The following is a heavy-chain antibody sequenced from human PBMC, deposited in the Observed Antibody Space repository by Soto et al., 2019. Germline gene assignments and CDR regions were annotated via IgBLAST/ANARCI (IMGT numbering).Heavy chain of an antibody. CDR1: GGSTSSYY. Sequence: PSETLSLTCTVSGGSTSSYYWSWIRQPPGKGLEWIGYIYYSGSTNYNPSLKSRVTISVDTSKNQFSLKLSSVTAADTAVYYCARVDPYQLLLAYWGQGTLVTVSS. J-gene: IGHJ4*02. D-gene: IGHD2-2*01. CDR2: IYYSGST. V-gene: IGHV4-59*01. CDR3: ARVDPYQLLLAY.